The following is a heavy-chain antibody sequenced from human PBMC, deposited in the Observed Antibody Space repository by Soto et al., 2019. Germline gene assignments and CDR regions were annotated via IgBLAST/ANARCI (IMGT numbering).Heavy chain of an antibody. Sequence: GESLKISCNGSGYSFAGYWITWVRQKPGKGLEWMGRIDPSDSQTYYSPSFRGHVTISATKSITTVFLQWSSLRASDTAMYYCARQIYDSDTGPNLQYHFDSWGQGTQVTV. CDR1: GYSFAGYW. CDR3: ARQIYDSDTGPNLQYHFDS. CDR2: IDPSDSQT. V-gene: IGHV5-10-1*01. D-gene: IGHD3-22*01. J-gene: IGHJ4*02.